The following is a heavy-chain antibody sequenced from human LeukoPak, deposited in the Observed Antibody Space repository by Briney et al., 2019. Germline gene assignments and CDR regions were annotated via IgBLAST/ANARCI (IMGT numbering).Heavy chain of an antibody. V-gene: IGHV3-23*01. Sequence: GGSLRLSCAASGFTVSNYAMTWVRQAPGRGLEWVSTISGSGVSTYYADSEKGRFTISRDSSKNTLCLQMTSLRAGDTAVYYCAKGAGYDYYGVDVWGQGTTVTVSS. CDR3: AKGAGYDYYGVDV. CDR2: ISGSGVST. J-gene: IGHJ6*02. CDR1: GFTVSNYA.